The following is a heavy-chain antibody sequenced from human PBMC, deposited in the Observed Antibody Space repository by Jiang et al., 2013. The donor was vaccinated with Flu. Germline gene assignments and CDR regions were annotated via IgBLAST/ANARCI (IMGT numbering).Heavy chain of an antibody. V-gene: IGHV5-51*01. CDR3: AREVDRIGQLSAFDS. J-gene: IGHJ3*01. CDR2: IYPDDSDT. D-gene: IGHD2-15*01. Sequence: GAEVKKPGESLKISCKGSGYSFTSYWIGWVRQLPGKGLEWMGIIYPDDSDTRYSPSFQGQVTFSADKSISTAYLQWRRLKPSDTARYFCAREVDRIGQLSAFDSLGPRDNDHRLF. CDR1: GYSFTSYW.